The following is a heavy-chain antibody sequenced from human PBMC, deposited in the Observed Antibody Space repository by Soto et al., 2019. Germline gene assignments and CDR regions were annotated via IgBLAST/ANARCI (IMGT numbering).Heavy chain of an antibody. CDR3: ASGGSSLNFDS. Sequence: GGSLRLACAASGFTFRSYWMQGVRQAPGKGLVWVSWINSDGSSTSYADSVKGRFTISRDNAKNTLYLQMNSLRAEDTAVYYCASGGSSLNFDSWGQGTLVTVSS. J-gene: IGHJ4*02. D-gene: IGHD6-6*01. V-gene: IGHV3-74*01. CDR2: INSDGSST. CDR1: GFTFRSYW.